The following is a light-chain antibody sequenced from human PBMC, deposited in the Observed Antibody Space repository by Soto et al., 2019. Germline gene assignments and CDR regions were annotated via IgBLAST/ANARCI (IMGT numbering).Light chain of an antibody. CDR1: QSVTSNF. J-gene: IGKJ2*01. CDR2: GAS. V-gene: IGKV3-20*01. CDR3: QQYGRSPLLYT. Sequence: ENVLTQSPGTLSLSPGERATLSSRASQSVTSNFLAWYQQKPGQAPRLLIYGASTRAAGVPDRFSGSGSGTDFTLTITRLEPEDFAVYYCQQYGRSPLLYTFGQGTKLGVK.